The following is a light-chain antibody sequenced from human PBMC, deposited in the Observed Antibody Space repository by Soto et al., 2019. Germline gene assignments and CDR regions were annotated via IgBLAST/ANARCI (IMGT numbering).Light chain of an antibody. CDR3: QQYYDTPST. CDR1: QSLTHSSGYNY. J-gene: IGKJ1*01. V-gene: IGKV4-1*01. CDR2: WAS. Sequence: EIVLTQSPLSLSVSPGEPASISCRSSQSLTHSSGYNYIAWYQQKPGQPPKLIIYWASTRESGVPDRFSGSGSGTDFTLTISSLQAEDVAIYYCQQYYDTPSTFGQGTKVDIK.